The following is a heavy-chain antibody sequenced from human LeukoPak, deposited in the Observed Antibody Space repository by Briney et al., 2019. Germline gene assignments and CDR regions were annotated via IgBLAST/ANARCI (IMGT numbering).Heavy chain of an antibody. CDR3: ARLSPRHFDY. CDR1: GGSISSSSYY. V-gene: IGHV4-39*01. CDR2: IYYRGST. J-gene: IGHJ4*02. Sequence: SETLSLTCTVSGGSISSSSYYWGWIRQPPGKGLEWIGSIYYRGSTYYNPSLKSRVTISVDTSKNQFSLKLSSVTAADTAVYYCARLSPRHFDYWGQGTLVTVSS.